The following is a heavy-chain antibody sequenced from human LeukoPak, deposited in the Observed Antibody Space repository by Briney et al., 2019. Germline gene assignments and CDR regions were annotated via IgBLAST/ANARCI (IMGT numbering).Heavy chain of an antibody. Sequence: PGGSLRLSCAASGFTFTSYWMSWVRQAPGRGLEWVSVISGSGDSTYYADSVKGRFTISRDNSKNTLYVQMSSLRAEDTATYYCATGDGSGTNYFYYYGMDVWGQGTRVTVSS. CDR1: GFTFTSYW. D-gene: IGHD3-10*01. CDR2: ISGSGDST. J-gene: IGHJ6*02. V-gene: IGHV3-23*01. CDR3: ATGDGSGTNYFYYYGMDV.